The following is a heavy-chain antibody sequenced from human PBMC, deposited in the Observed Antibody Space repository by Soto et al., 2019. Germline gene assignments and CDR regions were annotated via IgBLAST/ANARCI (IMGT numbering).Heavy chain of an antibody. D-gene: IGHD1-26*01. CDR2: IYYSGNT. J-gene: IGHJ4*02. CDR1: GGSFNSGGYY. Sequence: QVQLQESGPGLVKPSQTLSLTCTVSGGSFNSGGYYWSWIRQLPGKGLEWIGYIYYSGNTYYNPSLKSRLTMSVDTSKNQFSLRLNSVTAADTALYYCARGLGRFYNFDSWGQGTLVTVSS. CDR3: ARGLGRFYNFDS. V-gene: IGHV4-31*03.